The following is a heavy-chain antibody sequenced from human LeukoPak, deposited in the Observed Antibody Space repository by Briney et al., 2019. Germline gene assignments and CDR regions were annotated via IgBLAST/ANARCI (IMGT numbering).Heavy chain of an antibody. J-gene: IGHJ4*02. CDR2: IYPGDSDT. V-gene: IGHV5-51*01. Sequence: GESLKISCKGSGYSFTYYWIGWVRQMPGKGLEWMGIIYPGDSDTRYRPSFQGQVTISVDKSISTAYLQWSSLKASDTAMCYCARQDGNSKYYFDYWGQGTLVTVSS. CDR3: ARQDGNSKYYFDY. CDR1: GYSFTYYW. D-gene: IGHD1-1*01.